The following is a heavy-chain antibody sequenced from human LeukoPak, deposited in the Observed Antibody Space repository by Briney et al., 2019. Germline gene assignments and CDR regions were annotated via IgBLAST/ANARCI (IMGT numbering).Heavy chain of an antibody. CDR2: ISGSSSTI. CDR1: GFTFSSYS. V-gene: IGHV3-48*04. CDR3: ARDQGYYGSGSYYNGEFDY. D-gene: IGHD3-10*01. J-gene: IGHJ4*02. Sequence: PGGSLRLSCAASGFTFSSYSMNWVRQAPGKGLEWVSYISGSSSTIYYADSVKGRFTISRDNAKNTLYLQMNSLRAEDTAVYYCARDQGYYGSGSYYNGEFDYWGQGTLVTVSS.